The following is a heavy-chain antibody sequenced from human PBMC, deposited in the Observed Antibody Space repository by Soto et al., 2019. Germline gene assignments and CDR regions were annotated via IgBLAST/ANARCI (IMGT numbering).Heavy chain of an antibody. J-gene: IGHJ4*02. V-gene: IGHV1-3*01. CDR1: GYTFTNYA. Sequence: ASLKVSCKPSGYTFTNYARHWVRQAPGQRLEWMGWINADTGNTKYSQNFQGRVTITRDTSANKAYMEQSRLRSVDTAVYYCAPVVAGYWGQGTLVTVSS. CDR2: INADTGNT. CDR3: APVVAGY. D-gene: IGHD3-22*01.